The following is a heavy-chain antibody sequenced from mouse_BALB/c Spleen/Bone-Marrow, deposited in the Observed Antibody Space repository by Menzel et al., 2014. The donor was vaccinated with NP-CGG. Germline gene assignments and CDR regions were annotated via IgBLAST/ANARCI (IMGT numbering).Heavy chain of an antibody. V-gene: IGHV7-3*02. Sequence: EVQLVESGGGLVQPGGSLRLSCATSGVTFTDYYMSWVRQPPGKALEWLGFIRNKDNGHTTEYSESVKGRFTISRDNSQSILYLQMNPLRAEDSATYYCARDINDGYYCYFDVWCEGTPVTVSS. D-gene: IGHD2-3*01. CDR3: ARDINDGYYCYFDV. J-gene: IGHJ1*01. CDR2: IRNKDNGHTT. CDR1: GVTFTDYY.